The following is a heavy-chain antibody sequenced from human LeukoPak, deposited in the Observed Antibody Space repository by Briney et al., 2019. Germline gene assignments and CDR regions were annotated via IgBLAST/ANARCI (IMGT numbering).Heavy chain of an antibody. J-gene: IGHJ4*02. CDR3: ASSGYCSSTSCYRVYYFDY. V-gene: IGHV3-7*01. Sequence: GSLRLSCAASGFTFSSYWMSWVRQAPGKGLEWVANIKQDGSEKYYVDYVKGRFTISRDNAKNSLYLQMNSLRAEDTAVYYCASSGYCSSTSCYRVYYFDYWGQGTLVTVSS. D-gene: IGHD2-2*01. CDR2: IKQDGSEK. CDR1: GFTFSSYW.